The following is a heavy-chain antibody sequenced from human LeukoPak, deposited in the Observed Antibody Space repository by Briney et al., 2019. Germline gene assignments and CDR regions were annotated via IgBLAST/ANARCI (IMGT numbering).Heavy chain of an antibody. J-gene: IGHJ6*03. Sequence: PGGSLRLSCAASGFTFSSYGMHWIRQAPGKGLEWVALIRYDGSNKYYADSVKGRFTISRDNSKNTLYLQMNSLRAEDTAVYYCAKVGDYYGSGSDYYYMDVWGKGTTVTISS. CDR3: AKVGDYYGSGSDYYYMDV. D-gene: IGHD3-10*01. CDR1: GFTFSSYG. V-gene: IGHV3-30*02. CDR2: IRYDGSNK.